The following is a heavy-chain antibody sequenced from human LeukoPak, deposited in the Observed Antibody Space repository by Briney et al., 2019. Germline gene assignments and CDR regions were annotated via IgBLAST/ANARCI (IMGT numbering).Heavy chain of an antibody. CDR1: GGTGSSVSYY. D-gene: IGHD6-13*01. Sequence: SETLSCTGTGSGGTGSSVSYYWRWIRQPPGKGLEWIGYIYYSGSTNYNPSLKSRVTISVDTSKNQFSLKLSSVTAADTAVYYCARGREYSSSWDALGYWGDRKLFSVSS. J-gene: IGHJ4*01. CDR2: IYYSGST. V-gene: IGHV4-61*01. CDR3: ARGREYSSSWDALGY.